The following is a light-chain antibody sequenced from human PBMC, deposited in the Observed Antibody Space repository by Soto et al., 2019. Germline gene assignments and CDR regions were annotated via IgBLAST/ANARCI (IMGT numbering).Light chain of an antibody. CDR1: SSDVGGYNY. J-gene: IGLJ2*01. Sequence: QSALTQPPSASGSLGQSVTISCTGTSSDVGGYNYVSWHQQHPGKAPKVMIYEVTNRFSGSKSGNTASLTVSGLQAEDEADYYCSSFAGGGNPVLLGGGTKLTVL. CDR2: EV. V-gene: IGLV2-8*01. CDR3: SSFAGGGNPVL.